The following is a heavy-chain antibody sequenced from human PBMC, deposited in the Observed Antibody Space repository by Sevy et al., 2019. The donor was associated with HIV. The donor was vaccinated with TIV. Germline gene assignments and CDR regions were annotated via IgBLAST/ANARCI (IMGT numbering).Heavy chain of an antibody. CDR2: IIPKIGPA. V-gene: IGHV1-69*13. J-gene: IGHJ4*02. CDR1: GRAFNNYA. D-gene: IGHD6-13*01. Sequence: ASVKVSCKVSGRAFNNYAISWVRQAPGQCLEWMGGIIPKIGPANYGQKFQDRVTITADESTSIAYMELRSLRSEDTAIYYCAKSISWYASFDFWGQGTLVTVSS. CDR3: AKSISWYASFDF.